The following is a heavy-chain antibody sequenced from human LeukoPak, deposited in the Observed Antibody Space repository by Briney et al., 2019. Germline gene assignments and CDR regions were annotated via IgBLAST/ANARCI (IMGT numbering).Heavy chain of an antibody. D-gene: IGHD3-10*01. V-gene: IGHV3-30*03. J-gene: IGHJ4*02. Sequence: PGRSLRLSCAASGFSFSSYGMHWVRQAPGKGLEWVAVISYDGSNKYYADSVKGRFTISRDNSKNTLYLQMNSLRAEDTAVYYCARAPGFGEPPLSHWGQGTLVTVSS. CDR3: ARAPGFGEPPLSH. CDR2: ISYDGSNK. CDR1: GFSFSSYG.